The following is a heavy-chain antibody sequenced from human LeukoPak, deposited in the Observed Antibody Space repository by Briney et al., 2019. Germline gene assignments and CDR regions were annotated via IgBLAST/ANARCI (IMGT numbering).Heavy chain of an antibody. V-gene: IGHV1-69*04. J-gene: IGHJ4*02. CDR1: GGTFSSYA. Sequence: SVKASCKASGGTFSSYAISWVRQAPGQGLEWMGRIIPILGIANYAQKFQGRVTITADKSTSTAYMELSSLRSEDTAVYYCARERQLPLFDYWGQGTLVTVSS. CDR2: IIPILGIA. CDR3: ARERQLPLFDY. D-gene: IGHD6-6*01.